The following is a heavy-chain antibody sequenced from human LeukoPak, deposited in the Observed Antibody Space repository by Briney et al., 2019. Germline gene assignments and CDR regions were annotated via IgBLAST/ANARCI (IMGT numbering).Heavy chain of an antibody. CDR2: ISYDGSNK. CDR1: GFTFSSYG. J-gene: IGHJ4*02. V-gene: IGHV3-30*18. Sequence: PGGSLRLSCTASGFTFSSYGMHWVRQAPGKGLEWVAVISYDGSNKYYADSVKGRFTISRDNSKNTLYLQMNSLRAEGTAVYYCAKDLLRFDYWGQGTLVTVSS. CDR3: AKDLLRFDY.